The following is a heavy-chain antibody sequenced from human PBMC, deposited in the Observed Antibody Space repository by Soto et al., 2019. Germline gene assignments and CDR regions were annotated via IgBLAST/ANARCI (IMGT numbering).Heavy chain of an antibody. CDR2: ISASGGRT. J-gene: IGHJ3*02. Sequence: EVQLLESGGRLVQPGGSLRLSCVGSGFPLNSYAMSWVRQAPWKGLELVSGISASGGRTYYADSVRGRFTISRDNSINTRYLQMSGLRADDTAQYDCAKDHNGDYLGGFDMCGQGTMVTVS. CDR3: AKDHNGDYLGGFDM. CDR1: GFPLNSYA. D-gene: IGHD4-17*01. V-gene: IGHV3-23*01.